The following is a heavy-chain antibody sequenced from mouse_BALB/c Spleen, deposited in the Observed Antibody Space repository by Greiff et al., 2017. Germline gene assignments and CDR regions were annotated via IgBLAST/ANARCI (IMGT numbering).Heavy chain of an antibody. J-gene: IGHJ2*01. CDR1: GFTFSSYG. CDR2: ISSGGSYT. V-gene: IGHV5-6*01. CDR3: ARHEGGNYLYYFDY. Sequence: EVNVVESGGDLVKPGGSLKLSCAASGFTFSSYGMSWVRQTPDKRLEWVATISSGGSYTYYPDSVKGRFTISRDNAKNTLYLQMSSLKSEDTAMYYCARHEGGNYLYYFDYWGQGTTLTVSS. D-gene: IGHD2-1*01.